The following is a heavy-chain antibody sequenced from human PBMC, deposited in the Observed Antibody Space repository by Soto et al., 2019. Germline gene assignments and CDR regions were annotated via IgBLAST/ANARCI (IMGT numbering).Heavy chain of an antibody. D-gene: IGHD1-26*01. CDR1: GFIFSTYG. J-gene: IGHJ4*02. CDR3: ARDPSHSYYTLFYYFDY. Sequence: VHLVESGGGVVQPGRSLRLSCAASGFIFSTYGMSWVRQAPGKGLEWVSAISGSGSNTYYADSVKGRFTISRDDSKSTLYLQMNSLRAEDTAVYYCARDPSHSYYTLFYYFDYWGQGTLVTVSS. V-gene: IGHV3-23*04. CDR2: ISGSGSNT.